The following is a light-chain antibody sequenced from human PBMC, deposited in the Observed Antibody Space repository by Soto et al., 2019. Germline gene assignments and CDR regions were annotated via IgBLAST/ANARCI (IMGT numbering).Light chain of an antibody. CDR2: QVT. CDR3: SSYTINNTVV. Sequence: QSALTQPASVSGSPGQSITISCTGTSSDVGGYNYVSWYQRHPGKAPNLMIFQVTNRPSGVSNRFSGSKSGNTASLTISGLQAEDEADYYCSSYTINNTVVFGGGTKVTVL. J-gene: IGLJ3*02. V-gene: IGLV2-14*01. CDR1: SSDVGGYNY.